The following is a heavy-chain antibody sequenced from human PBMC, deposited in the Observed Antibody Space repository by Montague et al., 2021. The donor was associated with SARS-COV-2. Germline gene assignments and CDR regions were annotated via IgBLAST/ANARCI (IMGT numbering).Heavy chain of an antibody. D-gene: IGHD3-22*01. CDR3: ARGRWEPVLGVIEYYYGMDV. CDR2: MYYSGNT. CDR1: ISSSRYY. Sequence: SETLSLTCTVSISSSRYYWDWIRQPPGKGLEWIGSMYYSGNTYYNPSLKSRVTISVDTSKNQFSLKLSSVTAADTAVYYCARGRWEPVLGVIEYYYGMDVWGQGTTVTVSS. J-gene: IGHJ6*02. V-gene: IGHV4-39*07.